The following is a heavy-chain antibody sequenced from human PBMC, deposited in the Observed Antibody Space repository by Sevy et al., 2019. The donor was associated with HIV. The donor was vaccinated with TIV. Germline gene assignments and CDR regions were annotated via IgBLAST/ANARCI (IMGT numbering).Heavy chain of an antibody. Sequence: GGSLRLSCAASGFTFSSYAMSWVRQAPGKGLEWVSAISGSGGSTYYADSVKGRFTISRDNSKNTLYLQMNSLRAEDTAVYYCAKDPLITFGGVIVRYNWLDPWGQGTLVTVSS. J-gene: IGHJ5*02. CDR1: GFTFSSYA. CDR3: AKDPLITFGGVIVRYNWLDP. CDR2: ISGSGGST. D-gene: IGHD3-16*02. V-gene: IGHV3-23*01.